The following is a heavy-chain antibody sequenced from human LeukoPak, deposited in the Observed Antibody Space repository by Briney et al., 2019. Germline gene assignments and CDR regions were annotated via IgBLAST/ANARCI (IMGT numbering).Heavy chain of an antibody. CDR3: ARANGYYDILTAPWFDP. Sequence: SETLSLTCTVSGGSLSSGGYYWRWIRQHPGKGLEWMGYIYYSGSTYYNQSLKSRVTISVDTSKNQFSLKLSSVTAADTAVYYCARANGYYDILTAPWFDPWGQGTLVTVSS. CDR2: IYYSGST. D-gene: IGHD3-9*01. V-gene: IGHV4-31*03. CDR1: GGSLSSGGYY. J-gene: IGHJ5*02.